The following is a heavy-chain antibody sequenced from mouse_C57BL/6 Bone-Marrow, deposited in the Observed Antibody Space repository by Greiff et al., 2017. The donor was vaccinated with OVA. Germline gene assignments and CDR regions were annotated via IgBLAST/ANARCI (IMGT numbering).Heavy chain of an antibody. CDR1: GFTFSSYA. CDR3: ARDGDYGNY. Sequence: EVQLVESGGGLVKPGGSLKLSCAASGFTFSSYAMSWVRQTPEKRLEWVATISDGGSYTYYPDNVKGRVTISRENAKNNLYLQMSHLKSEDTAMYYCARDGDYGNYWGQGTTLTVSS. V-gene: IGHV5-4*01. D-gene: IGHD2-1*01. CDR2: ISDGGSYT. J-gene: IGHJ2*01.